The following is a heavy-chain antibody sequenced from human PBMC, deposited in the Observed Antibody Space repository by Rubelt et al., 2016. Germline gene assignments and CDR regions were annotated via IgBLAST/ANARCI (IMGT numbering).Heavy chain of an antibody. V-gene: IGHV1-2*02. CDR2: INPNSGGT. Sequence: QVQLVQSGAEVKKPGASVKVSCKASGYTFTGYYMHWVRQAPGQGLEWMGWINPNSGGTNYAQKFQCRVTMTRDTSVSTGYMELSRLTADDTAVYYCARGNSGYDYGLDYWGQGTLVTVSS. D-gene: IGHD5-12*01. CDR3: ARGNSGYDYGLDY. J-gene: IGHJ4*02. CDR1: GYTFTGYY.